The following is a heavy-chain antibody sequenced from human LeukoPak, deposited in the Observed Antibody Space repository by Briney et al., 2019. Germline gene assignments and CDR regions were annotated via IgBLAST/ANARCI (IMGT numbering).Heavy chain of an antibody. CDR2: ISSGGSTI. D-gene: IGHD3-22*01. V-gene: IGHV3-48*02. CDR1: GFTFSSYA. CDR3: AREPPGNYDSSGYYYAHFDC. J-gene: IGHJ4*02. Sequence: GGSLRLSCAASGFTFSSYAMHWVRQAPGKGLEWVSYISSGGSTIYYADSVRGRFTISRDNAKKSLYLEMDSLRDEDTAVYYCAREPPGNYDSSGYYYAHFDCWGQGTLVTVSS.